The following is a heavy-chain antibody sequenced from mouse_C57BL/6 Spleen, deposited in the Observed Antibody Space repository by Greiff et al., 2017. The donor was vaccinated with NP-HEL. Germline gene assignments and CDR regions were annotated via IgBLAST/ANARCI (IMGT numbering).Heavy chain of an antibody. J-gene: IGHJ2*01. D-gene: IGHD4-1*01. CDR2: INPSSGDT. CDR3: ARGELGEGFDY. V-gene: IGHV1-4*01. Sequence: VQLQQSGAELARPGASVKMSCKASGYTFTSYTMHWVKQRPGQGLEWIGYINPSSGDTKYNQKFKDKATFPADKSSSTAYMQLSSLTSEDSAVYYCARGELGEGFDYWGQGTTLTVSS. CDR1: GYTFTSYT.